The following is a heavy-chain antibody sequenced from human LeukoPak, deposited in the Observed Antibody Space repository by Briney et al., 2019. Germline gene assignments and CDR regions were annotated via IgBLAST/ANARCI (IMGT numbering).Heavy chain of an antibody. J-gene: IGHJ4*01. V-gene: IGHV3-48*03. CDR1: GFTFINYE. D-gene: IGHD2-8*01. CDR2: MSGSGSTI. Sequence: RPGGSLRLSCAASGFTFINYEMTWVRQAPGKGLEWVSYMSGSGSTIYYADSVKGRFTISRDNAKNSLYLQMNSLRAEDTAVYYCARMFTNYGLAFDSWGHGTLVTVSS. CDR3: ARMFTNYGLAFDS.